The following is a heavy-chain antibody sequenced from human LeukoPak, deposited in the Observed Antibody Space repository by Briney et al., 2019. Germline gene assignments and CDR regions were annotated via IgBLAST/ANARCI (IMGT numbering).Heavy chain of an antibody. CDR1: GGSISSYY. CDR3: ARRTSGYGGYYFDY. CDR2: IYYSGST. Sequence: SETLSLTCTVSGGSISSYYWSWIRQPPGKGLEWIGYIYYSGSTNYNPSLKSRVTISVDTSKNQFSLKLSSVTAADTAVYYCARRTSGYGGYYFDYWGQGTLVTVSS. V-gene: IGHV4-59*08. D-gene: IGHD5-12*01. J-gene: IGHJ4*02.